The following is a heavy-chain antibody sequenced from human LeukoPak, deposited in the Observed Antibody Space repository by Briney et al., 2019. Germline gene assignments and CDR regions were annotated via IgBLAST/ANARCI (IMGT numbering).Heavy chain of an antibody. CDR2: IYTSGST. J-gene: IGHJ4*02. V-gene: IGHV4-61*02. Sequence: PSETLSLTCTVSGGSISSGSYYWSWIRQPAGKGLEWIGRIYTSGSTNYNPSLKSRVTISVDTSKNQFSLKLSSVTAADTAVYYCARQGIAAAGSPFDYWGQGTLVTVPS. CDR3: ARQGIAAAGSPFDY. D-gene: IGHD6-13*01. CDR1: GGSISSGSYY.